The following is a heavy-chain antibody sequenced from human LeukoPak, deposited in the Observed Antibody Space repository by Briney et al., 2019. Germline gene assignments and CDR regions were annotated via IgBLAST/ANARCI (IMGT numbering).Heavy chain of an antibody. V-gene: IGHV4-34*01. CDR1: GGSFSGYY. Sequence: SETLSLTCAVYGGSFSGYYWSWIRQPPGKGLEWIGEISHSGSTNSNPSLKSRVTISVDTSKNQFSLKLSSVTAADTAVYYCARGWSKDVRLRPGRYYMDVWGKGTTVTVSS. J-gene: IGHJ6*03. CDR3: ARGWSKDVRLRPGRYYMDV. CDR2: ISHSGST. D-gene: IGHD4-17*01.